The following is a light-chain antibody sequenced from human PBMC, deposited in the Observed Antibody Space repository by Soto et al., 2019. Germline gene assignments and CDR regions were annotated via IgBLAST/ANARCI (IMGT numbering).Light chain of an antibody. CDR3: AAWDDRLNAVT. Sequence: QSVLTQPPSASGTPGQRVTISCSGSTSNIGGNTVNWYQQLPGTAPKLLIYSNNQRPSGVPDRFSGSKSGTSASLAISRLQSEDEAAYYCAAWDDRLNAVTFGGGTQLTVL. CDR2: SNN. CDR1: TSNIGGNT. J-gene: IGLJ2*01. V-gene: IGLV1-44*01.